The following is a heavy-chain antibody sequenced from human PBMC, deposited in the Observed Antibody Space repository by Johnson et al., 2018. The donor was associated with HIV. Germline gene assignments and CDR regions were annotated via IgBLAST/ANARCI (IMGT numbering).Heavy chain of an antibody. J-gene: IGHJ3*02. CDR3: ARDGEDSSGWDNFGAFDI. Sequence: VQLVESGGGVVRPGGSLRLSCAASGFTFSSYAMHWVRQAPGKGLEYVSAISSNGGSTYYANSVKGRFTISRDNSKNTLYLQMGSMRAEDMAVYYCARDGEDSSGWDNFGAFDIWGQGTMVTVSS. V-gene: IGHV3-64*01. CDR1: GFTFSSYA. CDR2: ISSNGGST. D-gene: IGHD6-19*01.